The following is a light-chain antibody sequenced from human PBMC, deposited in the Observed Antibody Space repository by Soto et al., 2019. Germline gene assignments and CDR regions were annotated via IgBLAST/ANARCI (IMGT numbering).Light chain of an antibody. V-gene: IGKV1-5*01. CDR3: QQYKTT. Sequence: DIQMTQSPSTLSASVGDRVTITCRASQSLSYWLAWYQQKPGKAPKLLIFDASSLQSGVPSRFSGSGSGTEFTLTISSLQPDDVATYYCQQYKTTFGPGTKVDIE. CDR1: QSLSYW. J-gene: IGKJ3*01. CDR2: DAS.